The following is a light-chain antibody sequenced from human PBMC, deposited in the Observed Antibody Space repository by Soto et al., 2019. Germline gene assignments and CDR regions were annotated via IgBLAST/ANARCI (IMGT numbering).Light chain of an antibody. J-gene: IGLJ2*01. CDR3: SSFVGPPVI. CDR1: STDVGEYNY. Sequence: QSALTQPPSASGSPGQSVTIPCAGTSTDVGEYNYVSWYQQHPGKVPKLIIFEVNKRPSGVPDRFSGSKSGDTAYLTVSGLQAEDEADYYCSSFVGPPVIFGGGTKLTVL. CDR2: EVN. V-gene: IGLV2-8*01.